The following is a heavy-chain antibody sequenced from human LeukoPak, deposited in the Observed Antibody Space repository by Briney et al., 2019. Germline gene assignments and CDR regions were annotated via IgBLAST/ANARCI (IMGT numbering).Heavy chain of an antibody. CDR3: AKDRASIKDLFHGDFDY. V-gene: IGHV3-23*01. CDR2: ISGSGGST. D-gene: IGHD3-10*01. CDR1: RFISTRFT. Sequence: GGSLRLSCAPSRFISTRFTTRSVCQAPGKGLEWVSTISGSGGSTYYADSVKGRFTISRYNSKNTVYLQMNSLRAEDTAVYYCAKDRASIKDLFHGDFDYWGQGTLVTVSS. J-gene: IGHJ4*02.